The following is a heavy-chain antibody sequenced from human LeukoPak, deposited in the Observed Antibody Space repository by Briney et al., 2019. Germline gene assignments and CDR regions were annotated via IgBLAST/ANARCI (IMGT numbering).Heavy chain of an antibody. CDR1: GFTFSSYW. CDR3: ARASSYYDSSGYYL. J-gene: IGHJ4*02. Sequence: GGSLRLSCAASGFTFSSYWMHWVRHAPGKGLVWVSRINTGGSTTDYADSVKGRFTISRDNAKNTLYLQMNSLRAEDTAVYYCARASSYYDSSGYYLWGQGTLVTVSS. CDR2: INTGGSTT. D-gene: IGHD3-22*01. V-gene: IGHV3-74*01.